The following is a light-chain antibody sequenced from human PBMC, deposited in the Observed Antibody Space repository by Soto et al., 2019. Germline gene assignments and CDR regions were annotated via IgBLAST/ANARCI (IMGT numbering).Light chain of an antibody. CDR2: EVS. CDR3: SSSTSSDTLL. J-gene: IGLJ2*01. CDR1: SSDVGGYNY. V-gene: IGLV2-14*01. Sequence: QSVQTQPASVSGSPGQSITISCTGTSSDVGGYNYVSWYQQHPGKAPKLMIYEVSNRPSGVSNRFSGSKSGNTASLTISGLQAEDEADYYCSSSTSSDTLLFGGGTKLTVL.